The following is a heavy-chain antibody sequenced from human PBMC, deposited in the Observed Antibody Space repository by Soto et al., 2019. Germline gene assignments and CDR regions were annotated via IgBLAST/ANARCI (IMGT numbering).Heavy chain of an antibody. Sequence: SQTLSLTCAISGDSVSSNRAAWNWIRQSPSRGLEWLGRTYYRSKWYNDYAVSVKSRITINPDTSKKQFSLQLNSVTPEDTAVYYCARDFRSSGWTKRGPFDYWGQRTLVTVCS. V-gene: IGHV6-1*01. CDR1: GDSVSSNRAA. D-gene: IGHD6-19*01. J-gene: IGHJ4*02. CDR2: TYYRSKWYN. CDR3: ARDFRSSGWTKRGPFDY.